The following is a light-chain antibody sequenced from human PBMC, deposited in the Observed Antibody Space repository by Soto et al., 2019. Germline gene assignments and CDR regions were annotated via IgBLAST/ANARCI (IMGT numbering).Light chain of an antibody. CDR2: GAS. CDR3: QQFGLSPT. J-gene: IGKJ4*01. Sequence: VVLTHSPCTLSLSPWERATLSCRASQTISSTFLAWYRQRPGQAPRLLIYGASSRATGIPDRFSGSGSGTDFTLTISRLEPEDFAVYYCQQFGLSPTFGGGTKVDIK. CDR1: QTISSTF. V-gene: IGKV3-20*01.